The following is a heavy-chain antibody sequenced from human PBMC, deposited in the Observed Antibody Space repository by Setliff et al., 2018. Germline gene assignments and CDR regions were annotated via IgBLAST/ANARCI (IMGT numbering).Heavy chain of an antibody. D-gene: IGHD6-19*01. CDR2: VYTTLST. V-gene: IGHV4-4*08. Sequence: SETLSLTCTVSGDFVSSSYWSWIRQAPGKGLEWIGYVYTTLSTNYNPSLKSRVAMSVDTSKNQVSLKLTSVTAADTAVYYCARVHRPYRVSGVDNSHFYYMDVWGEGTTVTVSS. CDR3: ARVHRPYRVSGVDNSHFYYMDV. J-gene: IGHJ6*03. CDR1: GDFVSSSY.